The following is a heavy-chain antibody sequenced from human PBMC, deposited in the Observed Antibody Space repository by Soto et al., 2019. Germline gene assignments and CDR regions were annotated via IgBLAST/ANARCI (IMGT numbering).Heavy chain of an antibody. V-gene: IGHV1-18*01. CDR1: GYTFTSYG. CDR2: ISAYNGNT. D-gene: IGHD6-13*01. J-gene: IGHJ2*01. Sequence: QVQLVQSGAEVKKPGASVKVSCKASGYTFTSYGISWVRQAPGQGLEWMGWISAYNGNTNYAQKLQGRVTMTTDTPTSTAYMELRSLRSDDTAVDYCAREWEGIAAAGKLNWYFDLWGRGTLVTVSS. CDR3: AREWEGIAAAGKLNWYFDL.